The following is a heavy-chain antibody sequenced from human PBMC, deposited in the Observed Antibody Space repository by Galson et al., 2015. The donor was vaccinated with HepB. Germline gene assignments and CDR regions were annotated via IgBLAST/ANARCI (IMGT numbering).Heavy chain of an antibody. Sequence: SLRLSCAASGFTFSSYAMSWVRQAPGKGLEWVSAISGSGGSTYYADSVKGRFTISRDNSKNTLYLQMNSLRAEDTAVYYCAKSPHHYGSGSYSYWGQGTLVTVSS. D-gene: IGHD3-10*01. V-gene: IGHV3-23*01. CDR2: ISGSGGST. CDR3: AKSPHHYGSGSYSY. CDR1: GFTFSSYA. J-gene: IGHJ4*02.